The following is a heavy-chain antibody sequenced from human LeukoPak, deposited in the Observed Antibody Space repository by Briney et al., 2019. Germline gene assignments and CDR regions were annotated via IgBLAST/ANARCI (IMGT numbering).Heavy chain of an antibody. D-gene: IGHD3-22*01. Sequence: SETLSLTCAVYGGSFSGYYWSWIRQPPGKGLEWIGEINHSGSTNYNPSLKSRVTISVDTSKNQFSLRLSSVTAADTAVYYCARGPRKYYYDSRAFDYWGQGTLVTVSS. V-gene: IGHV4-34*01. J-gene: IGHJ4*02. CDR3: ARGPRKYYYDSRAFDY. CDR2: INHSGST. CDR1: GGSFSGYY.